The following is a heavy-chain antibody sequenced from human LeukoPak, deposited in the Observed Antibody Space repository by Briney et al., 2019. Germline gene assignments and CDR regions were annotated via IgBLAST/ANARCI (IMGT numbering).Heavy chain of an antibody. Sequence: SETLSLTCTVSGDSISSHYWNWLRQPPGKGLEWIGYVYYSGSTNYNPSLKSRVTISVDTSKNHFSLNLSSVTAADTAVYYCAAGRHSSSPFGYWGQGTLVTVSS. V-gene: IGHV4-59*11. D-gene: IGHD6-13*01. J-gene: IGHJ4*02. CDR1: GDSISSHY. CDR2: VYYSGST. CDR3: AAGRHSSSPFGY.